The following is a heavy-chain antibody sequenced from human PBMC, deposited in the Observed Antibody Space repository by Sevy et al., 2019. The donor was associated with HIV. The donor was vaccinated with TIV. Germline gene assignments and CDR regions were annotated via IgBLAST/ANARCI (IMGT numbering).Heavy chain of an antibody. Sequence: ASVKVSCKASGGTFSRHAMSWVRQAPGQGLEWMGGIIPIYGTINYAQKFQGRVTITADESTSTVYMVLSSLRPDDAAVYYCAREVTGTTYGFDPWGQGTLVTVSS. CDR3: AREVTGTTYGFDP. CDR1: GGTFSRHA. CDR2: IIPIYGTI. V-gene: IGHV1-69*13. J-gene: IGHJ5*02. D-gene: IGHD1-7*01.